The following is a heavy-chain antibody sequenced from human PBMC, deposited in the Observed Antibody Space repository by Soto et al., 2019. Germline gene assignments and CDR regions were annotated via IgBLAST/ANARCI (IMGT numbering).Heavy chain of an antibody. CDR2: INPATGAA. CDR1: GYPVTAYY. CDR3: ARGGGVGVAGSAAFDM. Sequence: QLHLVQSGAVVKKPGASVTVSCSASGYPVTAYYMHWVRQAPGRGIEWMGGINPATGAAKYTQTFQGRFTMCRGTSTLTVFMELSGLTSEDPAVFYFARGGGVGVAGSAAFDMWGQGTLVTVSS. D-gene: IGHD3-3*01. V-gene: IGHV1-2*02. J-gene: IGHJ3*02.